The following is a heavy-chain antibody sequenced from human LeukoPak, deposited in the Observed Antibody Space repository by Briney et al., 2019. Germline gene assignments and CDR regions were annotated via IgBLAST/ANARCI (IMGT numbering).Heavy chain of an antibody. CDR2: ISAYNGNT. J-gene: IGHJ6*03. V-gene: IGHV1-18*01. Sequence: ASVKVSCKASGYTFTSYGISWVRQAPGQGLEWMGWISAYNGNTNYAQKLQGRVTMTTDTSTSTAYMELRSLRSDDTAVYYCARDAQPYSSSPYYMDVWGQGTTVTVSS. CDR1: GYTFTSYG. CDR3: ARDAQPYSSSPYYMDV. D-gene: IGHD6-13*01.